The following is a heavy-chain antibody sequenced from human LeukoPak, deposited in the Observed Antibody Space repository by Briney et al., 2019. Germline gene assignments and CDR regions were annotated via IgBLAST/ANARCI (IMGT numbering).Heavy chain of an antibody. CDR1: GGSISTYY. D-gene: IGHD3-9*01. CDR2: IYYSGST. CDR3: ARHYFDWLSIYDAFDI. Sequence: PSETLSLTCTVSGGSISTYYWSWIRQPPGKGLEWIGCIYYSGSTNYNPSLKSRVTISVDTSKNQFSLKLSSVTAADTAVYYCARHYFDWLSIYDAFDIWGQGTMVTVSS. J-gene: IGHJ3*02. V-gene: IGHV4-59*01.